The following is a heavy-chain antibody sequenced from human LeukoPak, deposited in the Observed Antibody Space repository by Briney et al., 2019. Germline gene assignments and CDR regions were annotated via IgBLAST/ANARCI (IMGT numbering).Heavy chain of an antibody. CDR3: ARASSIDY. CDR2: IRSSGLYT. CDR1: GFTFSDYI. D-gene: IGHD3-10*01. V-gene: IGHV3-21*01. Sequence: PGGSLRLSCAASGFTFSDYIMNWVRQAPGKGLEWVSSIRSSGLYTYYADSVKGRFTISRDNAKNSLYLQMNSLTAEDTAVYYCARASSIDYWGQGTLVTASS. J-gene: IGHJ4*02.